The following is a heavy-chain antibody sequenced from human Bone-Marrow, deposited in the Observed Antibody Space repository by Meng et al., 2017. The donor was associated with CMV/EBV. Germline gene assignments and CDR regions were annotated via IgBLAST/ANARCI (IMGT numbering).Heavy chain of an antibody. J-gene: IGHJ6*02. D-gene: IGHD3-22*01. Sequence: GGSLRLSCAASGFTFSSYAMSWVRQAPGKGLEWVSYISSSGSTIYYADSVKGRFTISRDNAKNSLYLQMNSLRSEDTAVYYCARWVSYYYGMDVWGQGTTVAVSS. CDR1: GFTFSSYA. CDR2: ISSSGSTI. V-gene: IGHV3-48*04. CDR3: ARWVSYYYGMDV.